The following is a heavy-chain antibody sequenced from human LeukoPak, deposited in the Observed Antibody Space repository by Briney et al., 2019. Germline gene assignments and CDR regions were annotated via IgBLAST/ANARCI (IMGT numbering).Heavy chain of an antibody. J-gene: IGHJ4*02. CDR3: TRGTLKYPGGYSYGLAF. Sequence: SETLSLTCTVSGGSISSSSYYWGWIRQPPGKGLEWIGSIYYSGNTYYNPSLKSRVAISVDTSKNQFSLKLSSVTAADTAVYYCTRGTLKYPGGYSYGLAFWGQGALVTVSS. V-gene: IGHV4-39*01. CDR2: IYYSGNT. CDR1: GGSISSSSYY. D-gene: IGHD5-18*01.